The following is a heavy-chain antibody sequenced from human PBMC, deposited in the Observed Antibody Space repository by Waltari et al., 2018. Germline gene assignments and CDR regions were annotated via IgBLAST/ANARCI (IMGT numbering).Heavy chain of an antibody. J-gene: IGHJ6*03. CDR2: INQSGTP. CDR3: ARLKRRPNYDFWSGHKNYYFYYMDV. V-gene: IGHV4-34*01. D-gene: IGHD3-3*01. CDR1: GGSFGDYY. Sequence: QVQLQQWGAGLLKPSETLSLTCAVYGGSFGDYYWSWIRQPPGKGLEWIGEINQSGTPNYNPSLKSRITVSKDTSKSQFSLRQRSMTAADTAVYYCARLKRRPNYDFWSGHKNYYFYYMDVWGKGTTVTVSS.